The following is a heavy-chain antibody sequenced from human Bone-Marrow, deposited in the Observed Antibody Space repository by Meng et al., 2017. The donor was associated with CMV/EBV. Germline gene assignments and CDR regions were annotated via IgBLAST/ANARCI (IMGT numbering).Heavy chain of an antibody. V-gene: IGHV3-13*01. Sequence: GGSLRLSCAASGFTFSSYDMHWVRQATGKGLEWVSAIGTAGDTYYPGSVKGRFTISRENAKNSLYLQMNSLRAEDTAVYYCARVYYDFWSGYFPSYYYGMDVWGQGTTVTVSS. CDR2: IGTAGDT. CDR1: GFTFSSYD. D-gene: IGHD3-3*01. J-gene: IGHJ6*02. CDR3: ARVYYDFWSGYFPSYYYGMDV.